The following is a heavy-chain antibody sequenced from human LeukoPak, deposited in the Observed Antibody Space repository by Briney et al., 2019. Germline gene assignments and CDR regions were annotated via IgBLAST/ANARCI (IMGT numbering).Heavy chain of an antibody. J-gene: IGHJ5*02. Sequence: ASVKVSCKASGYTFTGYYMHWVRQAPGQGLEWMGWINPNSGDTNYAQKFQGRVTMTRDTSISTAYMELSRLRSEDTAIYYCARDNSVGDNAWWFDPWGQGTLVTVSS. V-gene: IGHV1-2*02. CDR1: GYTFTGYY. D-gene: IGHD1-26*01. CDR2: INPNSGDT. CDR3: ARDNSVGDNAWWFDP.